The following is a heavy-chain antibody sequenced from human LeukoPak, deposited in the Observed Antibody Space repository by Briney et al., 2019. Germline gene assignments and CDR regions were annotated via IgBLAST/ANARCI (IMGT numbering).Heavy chain of an antibody. Sequence: PGGSLRLSCAALGFTFSSYAMRWVRQAPGKGLEYISAISSSGDDTLYADSVKGRFTISRDNFKNTLYLQMNSLRAEDTAVYYCAKGQTWASVYFDSWGQGTLVTVSS. J-gene: IGHJ4*02. CDR2: ISSSGDDT. D-gene: IGHD7-27*01. CDR3: AKGQTWASVYFDS. V-gene: IGHV3-23*01. CDR1: GFTFSSYA.